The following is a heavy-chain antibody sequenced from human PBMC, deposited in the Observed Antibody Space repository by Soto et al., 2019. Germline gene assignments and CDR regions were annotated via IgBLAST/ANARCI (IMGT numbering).Heavy chain of an antibody. CDR3: ARASGHIYATRHGPFDH. CDR1: GFTFNRHP. J-gene: IGHJ4*02. Sequence: GGSLRLSCAASGFTFNRHPLHWVRQAPGKGLEWVAVISHDGNNKYYADSVKGRFTISRDNSMNMLYLQMHGLRTEDTAIFYCARASGHIYATRHGPFDHWGQGALVTVSS. CDR2: ISHDGNNK. V-gene: IGHV3-30-3*01. D-gene: IGHD2-8*01.